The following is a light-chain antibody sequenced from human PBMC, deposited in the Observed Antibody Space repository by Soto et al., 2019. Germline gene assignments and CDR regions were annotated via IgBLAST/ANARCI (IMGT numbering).Light chain of an antibody. CDR3: QQYHSSFSVT. Sequence: DIQMTQSPSTLSASVGDRVTITCRASETISSWLAWYQQKEGKAPKLLMYDASTLESGVTPRFSGSRSGTEFTLTISSLQPDDVGTYYCQQYHSSFSVTFGQGTRVEI. J-gene: IGKJ1*01. V-gene: IGKV1-5*01. CDR1: ETISSW. CDR2: DAS.